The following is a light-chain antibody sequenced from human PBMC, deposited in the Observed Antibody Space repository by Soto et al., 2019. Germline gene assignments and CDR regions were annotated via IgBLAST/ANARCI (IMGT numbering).Light chain of an antibody. CDR1: SSDVGGYNY. CDR2: DVN. Sequence: QSALTQPASVSGSPGQSITISCTGTSSDVGGYNYVSWYQQNPGKAPKLMIYDVNNRPSGVSYRFSGSKSGNTASLTISGLQAEDEADYYCSSYTSSSTRGFGTGTKGTVL. J-gene: IGLJ1*01. CDR3: SSYTSSSTRG. V-gene: IGLV2-14*01.